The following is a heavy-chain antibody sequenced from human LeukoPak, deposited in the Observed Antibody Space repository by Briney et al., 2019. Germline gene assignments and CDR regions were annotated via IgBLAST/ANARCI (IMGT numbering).Heavy chain of an antibody. J-gene: IGHJ4*02. CDR1: GFTVSSNP. CDR2: IYSGGDT. V-gene: IGHV3-53*01. Sequence: PGGSLRLSCTVSGFTVSSNPWSWVRQAPGKGLEWVSFIYSGGDTHYSDSVKGRFTISRDNSKNTLYLQMNSLRAEDTAVYYCAKEGGYGELSSYFDYWGQGTLVTVSS. D-gene: IGHD3-16*02. CDR3: AKEGGYGELSSYFDY.